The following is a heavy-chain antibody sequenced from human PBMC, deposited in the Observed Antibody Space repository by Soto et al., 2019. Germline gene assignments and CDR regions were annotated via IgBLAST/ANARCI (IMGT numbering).Heavy chain of an antibody. Sequence: QVQLVESGGGVVQPGRSLRLSCAASGFTFSSYGMHWVRQAPGKGLEWVAVISYDGSNKYYADSVKGRFTISRDNSKNKLYLQMNSLRAEDRAVYYCAKVRYYDILTGYYIDYWGQGTLVTVSS. CDR1: GFTFSSYG. J-gene: IGHJ4*02. CDR3: AKVRYYDILTGYYIDY. CDR2: ISYDGSNK. V-gene: IGHV3-30*18. D-gene: IGHD3-9*01.